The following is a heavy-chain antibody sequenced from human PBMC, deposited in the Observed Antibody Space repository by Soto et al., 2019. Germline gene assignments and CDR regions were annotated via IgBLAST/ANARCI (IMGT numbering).Heavy chain of an antibody. D-gene: IGHD1-20*01. J-gene: IGHJ4*02. CDR3: ARVGITATTFRGFDY. CDR1: GFTFSNYG. CDR2: IWFDGSNK. V-gene: IGHV3-33*01. Sequence: QVQLVESGGGVVQPGRSLRLSWAASGFTFSNYGMHWVRQAPGKGLEWVAVIWFDGSNKYYAGAVKGRFTISRDNSKNTLYLPMHSLRAEDTAVYYCARVGITATTFRGFDYWGQGTLVTVSS.